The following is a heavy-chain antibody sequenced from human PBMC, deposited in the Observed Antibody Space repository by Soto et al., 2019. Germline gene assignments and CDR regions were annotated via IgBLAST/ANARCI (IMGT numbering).Heavy chain of an antibody. CDR1: GYTFTSYG. J-gene: IGHJ5*02. CDR3: ARGRITFGGVIPKGDNWFDP. Sequence: QVQLVQSGAEVKKPGASVKVSCKASGYTFTSYGISWVRQAPGQGLEWMGWISAYNGNTNYAQKLQGRVTMTTDTSTSTAYMEMRSLRSDDTAVYYCARGRITFGGVIPKGDNWFDPWGQGTLVTVSS. V-gene: IGHV1-18*01. CDR2: ISAYNGNT. D-gene: IGHD3-16*02.